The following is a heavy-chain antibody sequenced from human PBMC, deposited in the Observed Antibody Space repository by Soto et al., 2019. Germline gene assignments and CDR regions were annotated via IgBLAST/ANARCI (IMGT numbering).Heavy chain of an antibody. CDR3: ARRIGATGTFDY. Sequence: SETLSLTCTVSGGSISSYYWSWIRQPPGKGLEWIGYIYYSGSTNYNPSLKSRVTISVDTSKNQFSLSLTSVTAADTAVYYCARRIGATGTFDYWGQGTLVTVSS. D-gene: IGHD5-12*01. J-gene: IGHJ4*02. V-gene: IGHV4-59*01. CDR2: IYYSGST. CDR1: GGSISSYY.